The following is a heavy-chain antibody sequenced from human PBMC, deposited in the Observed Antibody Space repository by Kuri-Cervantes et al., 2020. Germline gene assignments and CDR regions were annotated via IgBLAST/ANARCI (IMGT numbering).Heavy chain of an antibody. CDR3: ATHYELVDIVATTGFDY. V-gene: IGHV4-34*08. J-gene: IGHJ4*02. D-gene: IGHD5-12*01. Sequence: GSLRLSCAASGFTFSSYGMHWVRQPPGKGLEWIGEINHSGSTNYNPSLKSRVTISVDTSKNQFSLKLSSVTAADTAVYYCATHYELVDIVATTGFDYWGQGTLVTVFS. CDR1: GFTFSSYG. CDR2: INHSGST.